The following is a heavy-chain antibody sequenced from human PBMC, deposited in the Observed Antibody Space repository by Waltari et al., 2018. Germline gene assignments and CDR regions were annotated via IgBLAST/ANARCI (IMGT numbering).Heavy chain of an antibody. CDR1: GFTFVTSA. CDR3: AKVAGIAAAEFHFDF. D-gene: IGHD6-13*01. CDR2: IGVPALIT. V-gene: IGHV3-23*01. J-gene: IGHJ4*02. Sequence: EVQLLESGGGLVQPGGSLRLSCAASGFTFVTSAMTWVRPAPGKGMAGVSSIGVPALITFYADSVKGLVSISRDNSKKTLYLQINGLTADDTAVYYCAKVAGIAAAEFHFDFWGRGTLVTVSS.